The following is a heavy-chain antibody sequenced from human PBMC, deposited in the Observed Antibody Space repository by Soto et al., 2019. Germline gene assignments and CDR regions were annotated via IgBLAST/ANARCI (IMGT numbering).Heavy chain of an antibody. J-gene: IGHJ4*02. Sequence: QVHLQESGPDLVRPSETLSLTCSFFGGSISSDNWWSWVRQTPGKGLEWIGEIYHSGNTNYNPSLQSRVTISVDKSKNQFSLKVTSVTAADTALYYCARLINWGQGTLVTVSS. CDR3: ARLIN. D-gene: IGHD2-8*01. V-gene: IGHV4-4*02. CDR2: IYHSGNT. CDR1: GGSISSDNW.